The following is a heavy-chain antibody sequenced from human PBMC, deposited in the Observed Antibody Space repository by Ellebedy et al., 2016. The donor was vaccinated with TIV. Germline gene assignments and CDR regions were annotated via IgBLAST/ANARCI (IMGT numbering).Heavy chain of an antibody. Sequence: GGSLRLXXAASGFTFSNYWMNWVRQAPGKGLEWVASIIQDGSVSYCVDSVKGRFTISRDNAKNSLYLQMSSLRAEDTAVYYCARRNDFDIWGQGTMVTVSS. J-gene: IGHJ3*02. CDR1: GFTFSNYW. CDR3: ARRNDFDI. V-gene: IGHV3-7*04. CDR2: IIQDGSVS.